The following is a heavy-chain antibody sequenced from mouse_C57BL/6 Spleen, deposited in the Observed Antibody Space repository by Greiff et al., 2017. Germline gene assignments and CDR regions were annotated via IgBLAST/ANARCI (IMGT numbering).Heavy chain of an antibody. CDR3: ARRGGTDFDY. V-gene: IGHV5-9*01. Sequence: EVKLMESGGGLVKPGGSLKLSCAASGFTFSSYTMSWVRQTPEKRLEWVATISGGGGNTYYPDSVKGRFTISRDNAKNTLYLQMSSLRSEDTALYYCARRGGTDFDYWGQGTTLTVSS. J-gene: IGHJ2*01. D-gene: IGHD4-1*01. CDR2: ISGGGGNT. CDR1: GFTFSSYT.